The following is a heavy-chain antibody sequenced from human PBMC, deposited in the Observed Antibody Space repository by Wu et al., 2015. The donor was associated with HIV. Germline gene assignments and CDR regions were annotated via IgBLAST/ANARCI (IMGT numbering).Heavy chain of an antibody. CDR2: INPNGGGT. CDR3: ARWAVAVTAHNYGMDV. J-gene: IGHJ6*02. Sequence: QVQLVQSGAEVKKPGASVKVSCKASGYTFTDYYIHWVRQAPGQGLEWMGWINPNGGGTYYAQEFQGRVTMTRDTSISTAYMELRSLRSDDTAVYYCARWAVAVTAHNYGMDVWGQGTTVTVSS. D-gene: IGHD2-21*02. CDR1: GYTFTDYY. V-gene: IGHV1-2*02.